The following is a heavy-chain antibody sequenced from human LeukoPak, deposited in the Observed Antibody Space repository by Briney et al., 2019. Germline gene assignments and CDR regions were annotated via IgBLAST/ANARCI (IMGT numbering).Heavy chain of an antibody. CDR2: INPNSGGT. V-gene: IGHV1-2*02. CDR3: ATAPYYDILTGHSYYFDY. D-gene: IGHD3-9*01. Sequence: ASVKVSCKASGYTFTGYYMHWVRQAPGQGLEWMGWINPNSGGTNYAQKFQGRVTMTRDTSISTAYMELSRPRSDDTAVYYCATAPYYDILTGHSYYFDYWGQGTLVTVSS. J-gene: IGHJ4*02. CDR1: GYTFTGYY.